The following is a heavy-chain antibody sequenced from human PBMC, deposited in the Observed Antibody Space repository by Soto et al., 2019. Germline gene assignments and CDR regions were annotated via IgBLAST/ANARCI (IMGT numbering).Heavy chain of an antibody. CDR2: INHSGST. Sequence: QVQLQQWGAGLLKPSETLSLTCAVYGGSFSGYYWSWIRQPPGKGLEWIGEINHSGSTNYNPSLKIRVTISVDTSKNQFSLKLGSGTAAETAVYYCARGRRWLRLGVLWCYYYSMDVWGQGTTVTVSS. CDR1: GGSFSGYY. D-gene: IGHD5-12*01. CDR3: ARGRRWLRLGVLWCYYYSMDV. J-gene: IGHJ6*02. V-gene: IGHV4-34*01.